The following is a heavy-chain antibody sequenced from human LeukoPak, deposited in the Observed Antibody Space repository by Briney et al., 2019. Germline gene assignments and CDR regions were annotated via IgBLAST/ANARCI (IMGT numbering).Heavy chain of an antibody. CDR1: GGSISSSSYY. CDR3: ARHHPERDFWGGYYTGVDY. J-gene: IGHJ4*02. Sequence: PSETLSLTCTVSGGSISSSSYYWGWIRQPPGKGLEWIGSIYYSGSTYHNPSLKSRVTISVDTSKNQFSLKLSSVTAADTAVYYCARHHPERDFWGGYYTGVDYWGQGTLVTVSS. CDR2: IYYSGST. D-gene: IGHD3-3*01. V-gene: IGHV4-39*01.